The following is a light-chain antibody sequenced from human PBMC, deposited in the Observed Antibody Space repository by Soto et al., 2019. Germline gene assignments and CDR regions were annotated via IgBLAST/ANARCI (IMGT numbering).Light chain of an antibody. CDR3: QEYNSYSRT. CDR2: DAF. J-gene: IGKJ1*01. V-gene: IGKV1-5*01. CDR1: QTINNW. Sequence: DIHMTQSPSTLSASVGDRVTITCRASQTINNWLAWYQQKPGKAPKLLIYDAFSLESGVPSRFSGSGYGTEFTLTISSLQTEDSATFYCQEYNSYSRTFGQGTKVDIK.